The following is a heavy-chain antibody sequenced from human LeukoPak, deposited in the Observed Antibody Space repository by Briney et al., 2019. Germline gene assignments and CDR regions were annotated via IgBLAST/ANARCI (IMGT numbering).Heavy chain of an antibody. V-gene: IGHV3-30*18. CDR1: AFTFSSYG. CDR2: VSYDGRNE. D-gene: IGHD3-10*01. J-gene: IGHJ4*02. Sequence: GRSLRLSCVASAFTFSSYGMHWVRQAPGKGLEWVTVVSYDGRNEYYADSVKGRFTISRDNSRNTLYLQMNSLRAEDTAVYYCAKDRCSYYGSGTYCPFDCWGQGTVVTVSS. CDR3: AKDRCSYYGSGTYCPFDC.